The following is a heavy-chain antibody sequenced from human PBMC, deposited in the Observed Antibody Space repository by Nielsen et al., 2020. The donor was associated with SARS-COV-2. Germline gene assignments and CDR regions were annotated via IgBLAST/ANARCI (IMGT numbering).Heavy chain of an antibody. CDR3: ARDRSPYTVGYYFDY. CDR1: GFTFSSHS. J-gene: IGHJ4*02. CDR2: ISSSSSYI. Sequence: GGSLRLSCAVSGFTFSSHSMNWVRQAPGMGLEWVSSISSSSSYIYYADSVTGRFTISRDNAKNSLYLQMNSLRAEDTAVYYCARDRSPYTVGYYFDYWGQGTLVTVSS. D-gene: IGHD4-23*01. V-gene: IGHV3-21*01.